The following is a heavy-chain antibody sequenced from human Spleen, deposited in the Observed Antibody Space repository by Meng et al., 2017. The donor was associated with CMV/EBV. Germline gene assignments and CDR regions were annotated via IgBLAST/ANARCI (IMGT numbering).Heavy chain of an antibody. D-gene: IGHD2-2*01. J-gene: IGHJ4*02. CDR2: IYYSGST. Sequence: SETLSLTCTVSGGSISSYYWSWIRQPPGKGLEWIGYIYYSGSTKYNPSLKSRVTISVETSRGQFSLKLSSVTAADTAVYYCASRSSSWPQFFDYWGQGTLVTVSS. V-gene: IGHV4-59*01. CDR3: ASRSSSWPQFFDY. CDR1: GGSISSYY.